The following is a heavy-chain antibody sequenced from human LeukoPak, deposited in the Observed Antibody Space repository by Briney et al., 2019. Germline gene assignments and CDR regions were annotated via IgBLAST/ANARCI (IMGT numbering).Heavy chain of an antibody. D-gene: IGHD3-10*01. CDR3: ARLRIWFGESSRSNWFDP. V-gene: IGHV4-59*01. CDR2: IYYSGST. CDR1: GGSISSCY. J-gene: IGHJ5*02. Sequence: SETLSLTCTVSGGSISSCYWSWIRQPPGKGLEWIGYIYYSGSTNYNPSLKSRVTISVDTSKNQFSLKLSSVTAADTAVYYCARLRIWFGESSRSNWFDPWGQGTLVTVSS.